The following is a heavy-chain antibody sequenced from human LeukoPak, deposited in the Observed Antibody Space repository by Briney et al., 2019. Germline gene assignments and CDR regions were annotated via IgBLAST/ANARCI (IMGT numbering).Heavy chain of an antibody. V-gene: IGHV1-69*13. CDR1: GGTFSSYA. Sequence: ASVKVSCKASGGTFSSYAISWVRQAPGQGLEWMGGIIPIFGTANYAQKFQGRVTITADESTSTAYMELSSLRSEDTAVYYCAGGNIRDWYFDLWGRGTLVTVSS. CDR2: IIPIFGTA. D-gene: IGHD2/OR15-2a*01. J-gene: IGHJ2*01. CDR3: AGGNIRDWYFDL.